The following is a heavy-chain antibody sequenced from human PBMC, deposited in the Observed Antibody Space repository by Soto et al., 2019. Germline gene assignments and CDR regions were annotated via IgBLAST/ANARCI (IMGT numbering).Heavy chain of an antibody. J-gene: IGHJ3*02. CDR3: ARVFGGSYDAFDI. D-gene: IGHD1-26*01. Sequence: ASVKVSCKASGGTFSSYAISWVRQAPGQGLEWMGGIIPIFGTANYAQKFQGRVTITADESTSTAYMELSSLRSEDTAVYYCARVFGGSYDAFDIWGQGTMVTVSS. CDR2: IIPIFGTA. V-gene: IGHV1-69*13. CDR1: GGTFSSYA.